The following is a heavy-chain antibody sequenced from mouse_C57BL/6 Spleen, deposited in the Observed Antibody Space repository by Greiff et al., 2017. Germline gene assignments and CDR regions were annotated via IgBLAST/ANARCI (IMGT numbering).Heavy chain of an antibody. V-gene: IGHV1-62-2*01. Sequence: QVQLKESGAELVKPGASVKLSCKASGYTFTEYTIHWVKQRSGQGLEWIGWFYPGSGSIKYNEKFKDKATLTAEKSSSTAYMELSSMTSEESAVYFFARHGYYYGSSHWYFDVWGTGTTVTVAS. CDR1: GYTFTEYT. J-gene: IGHJ1*03. CDR3: ARHGYYYGSSHWYFDV. D-gene: IGHD1-1*01. CDR2: FYPGSGSI.